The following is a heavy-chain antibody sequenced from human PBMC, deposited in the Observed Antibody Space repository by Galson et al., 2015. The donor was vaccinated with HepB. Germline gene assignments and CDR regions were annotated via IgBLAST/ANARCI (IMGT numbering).Heavy chain of an antibody. D-gene: IGHD6-13*01. Sequence: SLRLSCAASGFTFSSYAMHWVRQAPGKGLEWVAVISYDGSNKYYADSVKGRFTISRDNSKNTLYLQMNSLRAEDTAVYYCARVVIAAAGTGGGRGGHFDYWGQGTLVTVSS. V-gene: IGHV3-30*04. J-gene: IGHJ4*02. CDR3: ARVVIAAAGTGGGRGGHFDY. CDR2: ISYDGSNK. CDR1: GFTFSSYA.